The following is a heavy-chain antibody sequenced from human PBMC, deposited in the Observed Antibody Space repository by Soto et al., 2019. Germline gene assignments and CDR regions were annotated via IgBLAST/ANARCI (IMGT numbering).Heavy chain of an antibody. CDR1: GFTFSTSS. CDR3: ASGNSVLAY. D-gene: IGHD4-4*01. V-gene: IGHV3-30-3*01. CDR2: LSYDGINK. Sequence: GGSLRLSCAASGFTFSTSSMHWVRQAPGKGLEWVAVLSYDGINKYYADSVKGRFTISRDNSKNTLYLQMNSLRAEDTAVYYCASGNSVLAYWGQGALVTVSS. J-gene: IGHJ4*02.